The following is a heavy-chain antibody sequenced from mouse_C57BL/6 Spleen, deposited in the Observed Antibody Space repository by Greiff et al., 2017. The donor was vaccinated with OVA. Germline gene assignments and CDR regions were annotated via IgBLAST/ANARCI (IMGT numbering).Heavy chain of an antibody. Sequence: QVQLKQPGAELVKPGASVKLSCKASGYTFTSYWMQWVKQRPGQGLEWIGEIDPSDSYTNYNQKFKGKATLTVDTSSSTAYMQLSSLTSEDSAVYYCARSQATTVVGTFDYWGQGTTLTVSS. V-gene: IGHV1-50*01. CDR3: ARSQATTVVGTFDY. CDR2: IDPSDSYT. CDR1: GYTFTSYW. D-gene: IGHD1-1*01. J-gene: IGHJ2*01.